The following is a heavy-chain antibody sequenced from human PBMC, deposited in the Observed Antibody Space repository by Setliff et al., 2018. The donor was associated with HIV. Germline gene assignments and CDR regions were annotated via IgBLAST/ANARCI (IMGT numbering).Heavy chain of an antibody. D-gene: IGHD5-12*01. CDR2: IYTSGP. CDR3: AGQFYLRGYGGHFDY. J-gene: IGHJ4*02. V-gene: IGHV4-61*02. Sequence: SETLSLTCTVSGDSISSGSNYWSWIRQPAGKGLEWIGRIYTSGPRYNPSLENRVTISVDTSKSQFFLMLSSVNAADTAVYFCAGQFYLRGYGGHFDYWGQGAPVTVSS. CDR1: GDSISSGSNY.